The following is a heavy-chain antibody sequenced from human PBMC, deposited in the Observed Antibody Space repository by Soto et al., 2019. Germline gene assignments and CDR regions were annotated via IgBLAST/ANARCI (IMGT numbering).Heavy chain of an antibody. D-gene: IGHD6-13*01. CDR3: ARAGSSWYYYYGMDV. J-gene: IGHJ6*02. CDR2: IIPIFGTA. V-gene: IGHV1-69*13. CDR1: GYTFTSYG. Sequence: ASVKVSCKASGYTFTSYGISWVRQAPGQGLEWMGGIIPIFGTANYAQKFQGRVTITADESTSTAYMELSSLRSEDTAVYYCARAGSSWYYYYGMDVWGQGTTVTVSS.